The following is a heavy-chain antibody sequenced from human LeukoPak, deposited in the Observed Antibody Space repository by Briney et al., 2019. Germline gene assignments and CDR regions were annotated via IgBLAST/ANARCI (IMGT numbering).Heavy chain of an antibody. CDR1: GGSISSYY. CDR3: ARDLHGGNSGLGY. Sequence: SETLSLTCTVSGGSISSYYWSWIRQPPGKGLEWIGYIHYSGFSNYNPSLKRRVTISVDTSKNQFSLQLRFVTAADTAVYYCARDLHGGNSGLGYWGQGTLVTVSS. D-gene: IGHD4-23*01. V-gene: IGHV4-59*01. J-gene: IGHJ1*01. CDR2: IHYSGFS.